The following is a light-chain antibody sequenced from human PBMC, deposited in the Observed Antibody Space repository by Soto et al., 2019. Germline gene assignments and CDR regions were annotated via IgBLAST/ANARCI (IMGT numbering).Light chain of an antibody. CDR3: QQYNNWPGT. CDR1: QSVSSN. CDR2: GAS. V-gene: IGKV3-15*01. J-gene: IGKJ2*01. Sequence: EIVMTQSPATLSVSPGERATLSCRASQSVSSNLAWYQQKPGQAPRLLIYGASTRATGIPARFSGSGSGTEFTLTMTCLQSEDFAVYYCQQYNNWPGTFGQGTKLEIK.